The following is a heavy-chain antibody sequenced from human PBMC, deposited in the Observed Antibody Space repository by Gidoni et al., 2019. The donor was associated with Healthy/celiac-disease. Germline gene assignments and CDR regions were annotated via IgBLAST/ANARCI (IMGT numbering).Heavy chain of an antibody. CDR1: GFPFSGYA. Sequence: EVQLLEPGGGLVQPGGSLRPSCAASGFPFSGYAMSWVRQAPGKGLEWVSAISGSGGSTYYADSVKGRFTISRDNSNNTLYLQMNSLRAEDTAVYYCAKGSRGYCSSTSCSLYFDYWGQGTLVTVSS. CDR2: ISGSGGST. J-gene: IGHJ4*02. V-gene: IGHV3-23*01. D-gene: IGHD2-2*01. CDR3: AKGSRGYCSSTSCSLYFDY.